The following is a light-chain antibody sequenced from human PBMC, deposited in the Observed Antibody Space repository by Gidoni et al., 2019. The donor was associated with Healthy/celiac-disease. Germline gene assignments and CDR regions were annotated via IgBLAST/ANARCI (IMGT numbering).Light chain of an antibody. CDR1: SSNIGACYD. J-gene: IGLJ2*01. CDR2: GNS. V-gene: IGLV1-40*01. CDR3: QSYDSSLSGGV. Sequence: QSVLTQPPSVSGAPGQRVTISCTGSSSNIGACYDVQWYQQLPGTAPKLLIYGNSNRPSGVPDRFSGSKSGTSASLAITGLQAEDEADYYCQSYDSSLSGGVFGGGTKLTVL.